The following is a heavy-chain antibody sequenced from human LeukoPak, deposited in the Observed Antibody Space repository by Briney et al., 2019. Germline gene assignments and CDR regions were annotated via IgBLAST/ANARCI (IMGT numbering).Heavy chain of an antibody. D-gene: IGHD3-10*01. CDR3: ARAASYNYNNRPYLFDS. CDR2: IGAFGDT. Sequence: QSGGSLGLSCAASGFAFSSYDMHWVRQASGKGLEWVSGIGAFGDTYYGVAVRGRFTISRDKAKNSLYLQMNSLGAGDTAVYFCARAASYNYNNRPYLFDSWGQGTLVAVSS. V-gene: IGHV3-13*01. CDR1: GFAFSSYD. J-gene: IGHJ4*02.